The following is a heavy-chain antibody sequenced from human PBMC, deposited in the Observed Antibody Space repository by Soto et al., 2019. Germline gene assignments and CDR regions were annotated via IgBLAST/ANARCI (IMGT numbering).Heavy chain of an antibody. CDR1: GGSISSSNW. D-gene: IGHD6-19*01. J-gene: IGHJ5*02. CDR2: IYHSGST. CDR3: AREGVEVAGAGPGLAP. V-gene: IGHV4-4*02. Sequence: SETLSLTCAVSGGSISSSNWWSWVRQPPGKGLEWIGEIYHSGSTNYNPSLKSRVTISVDKSKNQFSLKLSSVTAADTAVYYWAREGVEVAGAGPGLAPGGKGTRVTVPS.